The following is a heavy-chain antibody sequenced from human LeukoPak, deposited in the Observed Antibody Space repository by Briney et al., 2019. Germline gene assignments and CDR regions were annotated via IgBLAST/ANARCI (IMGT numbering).Heavy chain of an antibody. CDR1: GFTFSSYW. J-gene: IGHJ6*02. V-gene: IGHV3-7*03. CDR3: ARLPGDYYYYGMDV. CDR2: INHNGNVN. Sequence: GGSLRLSCAASGFTFSSYWMNWARQAPGKGLEWVASINHNGNVNYYVDSVKGRFTISRDNAKNSLYLQMSNLRAEDTAVYYCARLPGDYYYYGMDVWGQGTTVTVSS.